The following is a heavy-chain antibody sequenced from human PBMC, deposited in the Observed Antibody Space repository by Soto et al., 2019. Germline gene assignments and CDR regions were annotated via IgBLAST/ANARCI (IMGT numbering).Heavy chain of an antibody. CDR1: GYTFTSYA. CDR3: AREGSPGVYYYYGMDV. CDR2: INAGNGNT. D-gene: IGHD3-10*01. Sequence: QVQLVQSGAEVKKPGASVKVSCKASGYTFTSYAMHWVRQAPGQRLEWMGWINAGNGNTKYSQKFQGRVTITRDTSASTAYMELSSLRSEDPAVYYCAREGSPGVYYYYGMDVWGQGTTVTVSS. J-gene: IGHJ6*02. V-gene: IGHV1-3*01.